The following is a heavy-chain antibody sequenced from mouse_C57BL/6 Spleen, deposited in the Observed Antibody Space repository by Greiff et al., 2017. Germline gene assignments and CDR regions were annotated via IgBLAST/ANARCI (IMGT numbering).Heavy chain of an antibody. D-gene: IGHD1-1*01. Sequence: QVQLKQPGAELVMPGASVKLSCKASGYTFTSYWMNRVKQRPGQGLEWIGEIDPSDSCTNYNQKFKGKSTLTVDKSASTAYMQLSSLTSEDSAVFYCSDYYCCCSSFGDWGQGTTLTFSS. J-gene: IGHJ2*01. CDR1: GYTFTSYW. V-gene: IGHV1-69*01. CDR2: IDPSDSCT. CDR3: SDYYCCCSSFGD.